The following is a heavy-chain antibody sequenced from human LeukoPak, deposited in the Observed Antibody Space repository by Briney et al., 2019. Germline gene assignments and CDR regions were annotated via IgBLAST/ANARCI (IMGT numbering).Heavy chain of an antibody. V-gene: IGHV3-30-3*01. CDR2: ISYDGGNA. J-gene: IGHJ4*02. D-gene: IGHD3-22*01. CDR1: GFTFSYYT. Sequence: PGRSLRLSCAASGFTFSYYTMHWVRQAPGKGLEWVAVISYDGGNAYYADSVKGRFTISRNNSKNTLYLQMNSLRVEDTAVYYCARVLNYYDSSGYYFSYWGQGTLVTVSS. CDR3: ARVLNYYDSSGYYFSY.